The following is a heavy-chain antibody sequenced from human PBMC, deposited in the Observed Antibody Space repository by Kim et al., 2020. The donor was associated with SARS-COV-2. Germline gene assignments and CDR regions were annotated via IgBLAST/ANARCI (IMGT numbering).Heavy chain of an antibody. CDR3: AKDAHQYGDYDY. Sequence: GGSLRLSCAASGFTFSSYGMHWVRQAPGKGLEWVAVISYDGSNKYYADSVKGRFTISRDNSKNTLYLQMNSLRAEDTAVYYCAKDAHQYGDYDYWGQGTL. V-gene: IGHV3-30*18. CDR1: GFTFSSYG. J-gene: IGHJ4*02. CDR2: ISYDGSNK. D-gene: IGHD4-17*01.